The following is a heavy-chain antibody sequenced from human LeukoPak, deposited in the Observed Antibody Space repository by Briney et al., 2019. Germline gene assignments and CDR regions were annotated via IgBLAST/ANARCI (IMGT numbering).Heavy chain of an antibody. J-gene: IGHJ6*03. D-gene: IGHD4-17*01. V-gene: IGHV4-31*03. CDR1: GGSITSGGNY. CDR3: ARKNDYGASYYIDI. CDR2: LSYSGRT. Sequence: PSETLSLTCTVSGGSITSGGNYWNWIRQSPGKGLEWIGFLSYSGRTNYNPSLKSRLSMSVDTSKNQFSLRLNSVTAADTAVYYCARKNDYGASYYIDIWGKGTAVTVSS.